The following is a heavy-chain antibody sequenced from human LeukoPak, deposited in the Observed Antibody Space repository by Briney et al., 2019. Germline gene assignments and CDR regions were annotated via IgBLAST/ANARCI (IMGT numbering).Heavy chain of an antibody. Sequence: SETLSLTSTLPGGSISTTSYYGCSIRQPPGKGLEWIGSIYYSGSTYYNPSLKSRVTISVDTSKNQFSQKLSSVTAADTAVYYCARSLRSGYYFAGDYWGQGTLVTVSS. CDR3: ARSLRSGYYFAGDY. CDR2: IYYSGST. D-gene: IGHD3-22*01. J-gene: IGHJ4*02. V-gene: IGHV4-39*01. CDR1: GGSISTTSYY.